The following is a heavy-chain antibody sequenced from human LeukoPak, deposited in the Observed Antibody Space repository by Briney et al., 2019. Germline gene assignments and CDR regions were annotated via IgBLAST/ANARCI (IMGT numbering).Heavy chain of an antibody. J-gene: IGHJ5*02. Sequence: GASVTVSCKASGGTFSSYAISWVRQAPGQGLEWMGGIIPIFGTANYAQKFQGRVTITADKSTSTAYMELSSLRSEDTAVYYCARALSRWELPSWGQGTLVTVSS. CDR1: GGTFSSYA. V-gene: IGHV1-69*06. CDR3: ARALSRWELPS. CDR2: IIPIFGTA. D-gene: IGHD1-26*01.